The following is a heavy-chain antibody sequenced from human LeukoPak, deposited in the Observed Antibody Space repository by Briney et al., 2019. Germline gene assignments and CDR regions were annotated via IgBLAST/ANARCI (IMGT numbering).Heavy chain of an antibody. CDR3: AGEIATHVH. V-gene: IGHV1-46*01. D-gene: IGHD3-22*01. CDR2: INPSGGST. Sequence: GASVKVSCKASGYTFSNNDLHWVRQAPGQGLEWLGLINPSGGSTIYAQRFQGRVTMTRDTSTSTVYMELSSLRSDDSAVYYCAGEIATHVHWGQGTLVTVSS. CDR1: GYTFSNND. J-gene: IGHJ4*02.